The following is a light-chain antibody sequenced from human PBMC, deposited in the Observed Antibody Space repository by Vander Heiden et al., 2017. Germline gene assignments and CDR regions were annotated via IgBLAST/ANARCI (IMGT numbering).Light chain of an antibody. J-gene: IGKJ2*01. Sequence: ATLSCRASQTVSSSLAWYQQKPGQAPRHLIYDASIRATGITARFSGSGTGTDFTLTMSSLEPEDCAVYYCQQRSNWPPYTFGQWTKL. V-gene: IGKV3-11*01. CDR3: QQRSNWPPYT. CDR2: DAS. CDR1: QTVSSS.